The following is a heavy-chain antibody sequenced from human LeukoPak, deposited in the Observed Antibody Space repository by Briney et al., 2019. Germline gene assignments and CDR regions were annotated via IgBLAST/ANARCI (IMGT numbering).Heavy chain of an antibody. CDR3: ARGNIAAAGTFSY. V-gene: IGHV3-23*01. CDR1: GFTFSSYA. CDR2: ISDSGDST. Sequence: PGGSLRLSCAASGFTFSSYAMSWVHQAPGKGLEWVSAISDSGDSTYYADSVKGRFTISRDNSKNTLYLQMNSLRAEDTAVYYCARGNIAAAGTFSYWGQGTLVTVSS. D-gene: IGHD6-13*01. J-gene: IGHJ4*02.